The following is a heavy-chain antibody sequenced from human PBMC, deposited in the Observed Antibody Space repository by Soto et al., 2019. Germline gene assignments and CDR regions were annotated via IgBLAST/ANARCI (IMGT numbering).Heavy chain of an antibody. J-gene: IGHJ2*01. CDR3: ARESHDILTGPPWVWYFDL. CDR2: INDRGSI. Sequence: QVQLQQWGAGPLRPLETLSLTCGVSGGSFSGYYWAWIRQSPGKGLEWIGEINDRGSINFNPSLKSRVSISVDTSTTNYSLNPRSVTAADTAVYYCARESHDILTGPPWVWYFDLWGRGTLVTVSS. V-gene: IGHV4-34*01. D-gene: IGHD3-9*01. CDR1: GGSFSGYY.